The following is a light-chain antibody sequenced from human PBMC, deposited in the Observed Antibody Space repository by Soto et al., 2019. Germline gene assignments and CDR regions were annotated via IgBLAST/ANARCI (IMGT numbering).Light chain of an antibody. CDR3: SSYTSSSPLRV. J-gene: IGLJ3*02. CDR2: DVS. V-gene: IGLV2-14*01. CDR1: SSDVGGYNY. Sequence: QSALTQPASVSGSPGQSITISCTGTSSDVGGYNYVSWYQQHPGKAPKLMIYDVSNRPSGVSNRFSGSKSVNTASLTISGLQAEEESDYYCSSYTSSSPLRVFGGGTKLTVL.